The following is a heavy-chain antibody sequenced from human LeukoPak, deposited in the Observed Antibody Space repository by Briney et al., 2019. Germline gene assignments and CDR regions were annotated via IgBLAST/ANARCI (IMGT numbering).Heavy chain of an antibody. Sequence: SETLSLTCTVSGGSISSYYWSWIRQPPGKGLEWIGYIYYSGSTNYNPSLKSRVTISVDTSKNQFSLKLSSVTAADTAVYYCARGGSMYWLREAFHQWGQGTLVSVSS. CDR2: IYYSGST. CDR3: ARGGSMYWLREAFHQ. J-gene: IGHJ4*02. V-gene: IGHV4-59*12. CDR1: GGSISSYY. D-gene: IGHD2-8*02.